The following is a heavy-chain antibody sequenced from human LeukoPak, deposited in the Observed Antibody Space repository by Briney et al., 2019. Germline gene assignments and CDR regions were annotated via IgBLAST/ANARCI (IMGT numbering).Heavy chain of an antibody. J-gene: IGHJ4*02. V-gene: IGHV5-51*01. Sequence: GESLKISCKGSGYSFTTYWIAWVRQMPGKGLEWMGIIYPGDSDTRYRPSFQGQVTISADKSITTAYLQWSSLKASDTAMYYCAAGWGEVAGQSTFDYWGQGTLVTVSS. CDR1: GYSFTTYW. D-gene: IGHD6-19*01. CDR2: IYPGDSDT. CDR3: AAGWGEVAGQSTFDY.